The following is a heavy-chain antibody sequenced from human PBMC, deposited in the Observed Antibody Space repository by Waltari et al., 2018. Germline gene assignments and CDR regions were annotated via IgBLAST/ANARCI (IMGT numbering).Heavy chain of an antibody. Sequence: QVQLVQSGAEVKKHGASVTVSCKASGYTFTSYGISWVRQAPGQGLEWMGWISAYNGNTNYAQKLQGRVTMTTDTSTSTAYMELRSLRSDDTAVYYCARVQRITIFGVVNPPYGMDVWGQGTTVTVSS. CDR3: ARVQRITIFGVVNPPYGMDV. CDR1: GYTFTSYG. CDR2: ISAYNGNT. V-gene: IGHV1-18*01. J-gene: IGHJ6*02. D-gene: IGHD3-3*01.